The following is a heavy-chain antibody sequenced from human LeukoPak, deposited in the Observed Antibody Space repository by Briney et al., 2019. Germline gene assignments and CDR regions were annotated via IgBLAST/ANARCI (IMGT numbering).Heavy chain of an antibody. CDR3: AKDPGYYGSGSYFTCFDY. D-gene: IGHD3-10*01. V-gene: IGHV3-30*04. CDR1: GFTFSSYA. J-gene: IGHJ4*02. CDR2: ISYDGSNK. Sequence: GGSLRLSCAASGFTFSSYAMHWVRQAPGKGLEWVAVISYDGSNKYNADSVKGRLTISRDNSKNTLYLQMNSLRAEDTAVYYCAKDPGYYGSGSYFTCFDYWGQGTLVTVSS.